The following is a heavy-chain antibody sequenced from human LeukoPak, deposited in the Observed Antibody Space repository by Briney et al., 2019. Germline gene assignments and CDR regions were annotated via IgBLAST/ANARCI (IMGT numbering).Heavy chain of an antibody. CDR1: GFTFSDYY. J-gene: IGHJ4*02. CDR3: ARGYYDILTGYFPFDY. CDR2: ISSSSSYT. Sequence: GGSLRLSCAASGFTFSDYYMSWTRQAPGKGLEWVSYISSSSSYTNYADSVKGRFTISRDNAKNSLYLQMNSLRAEDTAVYYCARGYYDILTGYFPFDYWGQGTLVTVSS. V-gene: IGHV3-11*06. D-gene: IGHD3-9*01.